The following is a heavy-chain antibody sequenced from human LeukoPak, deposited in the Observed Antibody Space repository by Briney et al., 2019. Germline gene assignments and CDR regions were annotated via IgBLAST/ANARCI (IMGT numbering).Heavy chain of an antibody. V-gene: IGHV4-59*01. Sequence: SETLSLTCTVSGGSISSYYWNRIRQPPGKGLEWIGYIYYSGSTNYNPSLKSRVTISVDTSKNQFSLKLSSVTAADTAVYYCARHGSSYSFDCWGQGTLVTVSS. CDR2: IYYSGST. D-gene: IGHD6-13*01. CDR1: GGSISSYY. J-gene: IGHJ4*02. CDR3: ARHGSSYSFDC.